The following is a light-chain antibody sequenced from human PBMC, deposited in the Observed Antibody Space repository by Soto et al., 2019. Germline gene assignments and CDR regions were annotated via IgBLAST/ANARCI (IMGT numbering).Light chain of an antibody. V-gene: IGLV2-11*01. CDR3: CSYAVRDTFFV. J-gene: IGLJ1*01. Sequence: QSVLTQPRSVSGSPGQSVIISCTGTSNDVGAYNYVSWYQQHPGKAPKLVVYDVSWRPSGVPARFSGSKSGNTASLTISGLQAEDEADYFCCSYAVRDTFFVFGTGTKLTVL. CDR2: DVS. CDR1: SNDVGAYNY.